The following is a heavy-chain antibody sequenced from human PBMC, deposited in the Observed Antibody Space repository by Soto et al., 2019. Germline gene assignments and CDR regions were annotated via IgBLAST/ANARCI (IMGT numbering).Heavy chain of an antibody. J-gene: IGHJ4*02. V-gene: IGHV3-33*05. CDR3: ARWGTTGGLAG. Sequence: QVQLVGSGGGVVQPGTSLGLSCVGSGFTFRSYVIHWVRQAPGKGLGWVALTSYDGRNNFYGDSVKGRFTLSRHNSRNTVELQMDSLRFEDTALYYCARWGTTGGLAGWGQGPLVSVSS. CDR1: GFTFRSYV. CDR2: TSYDGRNN. D-gene: IGHD3-16*01.